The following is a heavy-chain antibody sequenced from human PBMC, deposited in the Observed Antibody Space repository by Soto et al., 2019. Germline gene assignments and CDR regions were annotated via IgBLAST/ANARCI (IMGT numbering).Heavy chain of an antibody. CDR1: GYTFTSYY. Sequence: XSVKVSCTASGYTFTSYYGPWVRQAPGQGLEWMGIINPSGGSTSYAQKFQGRVTMTRDTSTSTVYMELSSLRSEDTAVYYCARVVRRGIAVANDHWGQGTLVTVSS. V-gene: IGHV1-46*01. CDR3: ARVVRRGIAVANDH. J-gene: IGHJ4*02. CDR2: INPSGGST. D-gene: IGHD6-19*01.